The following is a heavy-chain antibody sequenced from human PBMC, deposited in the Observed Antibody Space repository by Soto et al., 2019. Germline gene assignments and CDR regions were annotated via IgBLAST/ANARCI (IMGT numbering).Heavy chain of an antibody. J-gene: IGHJ6*02. CDR2: ISANNGNT. CDR1: GYTFTNYG. V-gene: IGHV1-18*04. CDR3: ARAGSSLGYAMDV. Sequence: ASVKVSCKASGYTFTNYGISWVRQAPGQGLEWMGWISANNGNTHYAQKFQGRVTMTTETSTSTVYMELRSLRSDDTAVYYCARAGSSLGYAMDVWGRGTTVTVSS. D-gene: IGHD3-10*01.